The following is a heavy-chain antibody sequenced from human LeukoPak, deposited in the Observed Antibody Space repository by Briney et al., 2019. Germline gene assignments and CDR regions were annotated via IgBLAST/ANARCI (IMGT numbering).Heavy chain of an antibody. CDR2: IIPIFGTA. V-gene: IGHV1-69*05. J-gene: IGHJ5*02. Sequence: SVKVSCKASGGTFISYAISWVRQAPGQGLEWMGGIIPIFGTANYAQKFQGRVTITTDESTSTAYMELSSLRSEDTAVYYCARTAPIAAAANWFDPWGQGTLVTVSS. D-gene: IGHD6-13*01. CDR3: ARTAPIAAAANWFDP. CDR1: GGTFISYA.